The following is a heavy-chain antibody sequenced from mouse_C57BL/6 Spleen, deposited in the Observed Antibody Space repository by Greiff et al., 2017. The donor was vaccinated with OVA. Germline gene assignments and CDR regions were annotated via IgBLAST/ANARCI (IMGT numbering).Heavy chain of an antibody. CDR1: GYSFTDYN. CDR2: INPNYGTT. J-gene: IGHJ4*01. D-gene: IGHD2-3*01. Sequence: VQLQQSGPELVKPGASVKISCKASGYSFTDYNMNWVKQSNGKSLEWIGVINPNYGTTSSNQKFKGKATLTVDQSSSTAYMQLNSLTSEDSAVYYCARYDDYSYYYAMDYWGQGTSVTVSS. V-gene: IGHV1-39*01. CDR3: ARYDDYSYYYAMDY.